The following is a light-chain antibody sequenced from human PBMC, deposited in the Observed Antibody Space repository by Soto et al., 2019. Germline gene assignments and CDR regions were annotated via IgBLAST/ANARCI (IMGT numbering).Light chain of an antibody. Sequence: DVQMTQSPSSLSASVGDRVTITCRASQSISSYLTWYQQKPGKAPKLLIYAASSLQSGVPSRFSGSGPGTDFTLTISSLQPEDFATYYCQQSYSTPITVGQGTRLEIK. V-gene: IGKV1-39*01. CDR1: QSISSY. J-gene: IGKJ5*01. CDR3: QQSYSTPIT. CDR2: AAS.